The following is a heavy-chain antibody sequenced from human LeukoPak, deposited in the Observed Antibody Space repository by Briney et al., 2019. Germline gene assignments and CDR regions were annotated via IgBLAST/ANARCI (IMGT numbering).Heavy chain of an antibody. CDR3: ARAVGGLQPTEYYFDY. V-gene: IGHV1-69*04. Sequence: AASVKVSCKASGGTFSSYAISWVRQAPGQGLEWMGRIIPIFGIANYAQKFQGRVTITADKSTSTAYMELSSLRSEDTAVYYCARAVGGLQPTEYYFDYWGQGTLVTVSS. D-gene: IGHD5-24*01. CDR1: GGTFSSYA. J-gene: IGHJ4*02. CDR2: IIPIFGIA.